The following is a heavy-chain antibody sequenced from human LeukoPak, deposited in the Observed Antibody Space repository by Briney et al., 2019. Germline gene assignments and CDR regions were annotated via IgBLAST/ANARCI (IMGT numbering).Heavy chain of an antibody. CDR2: IGTAGDI. V-gene: IGHV3-13*01. D-gene: IGHD6-25*01. Sequence: GGSLRLSCAASGFTFSNYDMHWVRQATGKGLEWVSGIGTAGDIYYAGSVKGRFTISRENAKNSLYRQRNSLRAGDTAVYYCARDRGRYHMDVWGKGTTVTISS. J-gene: IGHJ6*03. CDR3: ARDRGRYHMDV. CDR1: GFTFSNYD.